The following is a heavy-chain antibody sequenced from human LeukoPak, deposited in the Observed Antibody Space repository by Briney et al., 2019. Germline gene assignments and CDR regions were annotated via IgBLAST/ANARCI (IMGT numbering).Heavy chain of an antibody. J-gene: IGHJ4*02. Sequence: PSETLSLTCTVSGGSISSSSYYWGWIRQPPGKGLEWIGSIYYSGSTYYNPSLKSRVTISVDTSKNQFSLKLSSVTAADTAVYYCASVVYDGDLFDYWGQGTLVTVSS. CDR1: GGSISSSSYY. CDR2: IYYSGST. V-gene: IGHV4-39*07. CDR3: ASVVYDGDLFDY. D-gene: IGHD4-17*01.